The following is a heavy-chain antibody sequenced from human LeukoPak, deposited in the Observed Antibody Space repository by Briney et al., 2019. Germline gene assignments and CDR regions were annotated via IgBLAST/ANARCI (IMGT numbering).Heavy chain of an antibody. CDR2: INPNSGGT. J-gene: IGHJ4*02. V-gene: IGHV1-2*02. Sequence: ASVKVSCKASGCTFTGYYMHWVRQAPGQGLEWMGWINPNSGGTNYAQKFQGRVTMTRDTSISTAYMELSRLRSDDTAVYYCARSLRFLEWLFYWGQGTLVTVSS. D-gene: IGHD3-3*01. CDR3: ARSLRFLEWLFY. CDR1: GCTFTGYY.